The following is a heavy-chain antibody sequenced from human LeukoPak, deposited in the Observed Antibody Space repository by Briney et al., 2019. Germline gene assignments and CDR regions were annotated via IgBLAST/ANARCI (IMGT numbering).Heavy chain of an antibody. D-gene: IGHD3-10*01. Sequence: GASVKVSCKASGYTFTSYGISWVRQAPGQGLEWMGWISAYNGNTNYAQKLQGRVTMTTDTSTSTAYMELRSLRSDDTAVYYCARAKGVPGVIGYNWFDPWGQGTLVTVSS. CDR2: ISAYNGNT. CDR3: ARAKGVPGVIGYNWFDP. J-gene: IGHJ5*02. V-gene: IGHV1-18*04. CDR1: GYTFTSYG.